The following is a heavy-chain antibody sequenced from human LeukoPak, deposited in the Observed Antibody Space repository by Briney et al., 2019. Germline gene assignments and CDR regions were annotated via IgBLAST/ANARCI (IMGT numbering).Heavy chain of an antibody. CDR1: GYTFTSYG. J-gene: IGHJ6*03. D-gene: IGHD3-3*01. CDR3: ARDYDFWSGYLPYYYMDV. Sequence: ASVKVSCKASGYTFTSYGISWVRQAPGHGLEWMGWISAYNGNTNYAQKLQGRVTMTTDTSTSTAYMELRSLRSDDTAVYYCARDYDFWSGYLPYYYMDVWGKGTTVTVSS. CDR2: ISAYNGNT. V-gene: IGHV1-18*01.